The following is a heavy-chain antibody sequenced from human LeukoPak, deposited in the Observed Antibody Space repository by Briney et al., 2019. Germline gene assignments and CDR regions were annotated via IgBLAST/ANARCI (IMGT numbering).Heavy chain of an antibody. CDR3: ANPAALDY. CDR2: IHYDGSNK. CDR1: GFTFLSYG. J-gene: IGHJ4*02. Sequence: GGSLRLSCAASGFTFLSYGMHWVRQAPGKGLEWVAFIHYDGSNKYYADSVKGRFTISRDNSKNTLYLQMNSLRAEDTAVYYCANPAALDYWGQGTLVTVSS. D-gene: IGHD6-13*01. V-gene: IGHV3-30*02.